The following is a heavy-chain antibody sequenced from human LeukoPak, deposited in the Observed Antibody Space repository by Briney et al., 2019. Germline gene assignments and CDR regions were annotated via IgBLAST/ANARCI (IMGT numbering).Heavy chain of an antibody. D-gene: IGHD3-10*01. CDR2: IYTSGST. J-gene: IGHJ4*02. V-gene: IGHV4-61*02. CDR3: ARDGPSGSFDY. Sequence: SQTPSLTCTVSGGSISSGSYYWSWIRQPAGKGLEWIGRIYTSGSTNYNPSLKSRVTISVDTSKNQFSLKLSSVTAADTAVYYCARDGPSGSFDYWGQGTLVTVSS. CDR1: GGSISSGSYY.